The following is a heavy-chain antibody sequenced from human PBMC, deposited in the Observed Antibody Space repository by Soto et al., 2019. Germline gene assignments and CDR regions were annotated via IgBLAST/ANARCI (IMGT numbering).Heavy chain of an antibody. CDR3: AKPSGRFNLDYYETSPPTAFDF. CDR2: ISGSGENT. CDR1: GFTFTYYG. D-gene: IGHD3-22*01. V-gene: IGHV3-23*01. Sequence: PGGSLRLSCAASGFTFTYYGMSWVRQAPGKGLEWVSSISGSGENTYYADSVKGRFTISRDNSKSTLSLQMNTLRAEDTAMYYCAKPSGRFNLDYYETSPPTAFDFWGQGALVTVSS. J-gene: IGHJ4*02.